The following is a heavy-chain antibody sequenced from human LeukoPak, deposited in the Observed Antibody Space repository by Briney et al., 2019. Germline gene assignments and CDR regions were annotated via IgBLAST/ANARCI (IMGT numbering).Heavy chain of an antibody. Sequence: PGGSLRLSCAASGFTVSSYAMHWVRQAPGKGLEWVAVISYDGSNKYYADSVKGRFTISRDNSKNTLYLQMNSLRAEDTAVYYCAMLKNPWGQGTLVTVSS. J-gene: IGHJ5*02. CDR2: ISYDGSNK. D-gene: IGHD4/OR15-4a*01. CDR3: AMLKNP. V-gene: IGHV3-30-3*01. CDR1: GFTVSSYA.